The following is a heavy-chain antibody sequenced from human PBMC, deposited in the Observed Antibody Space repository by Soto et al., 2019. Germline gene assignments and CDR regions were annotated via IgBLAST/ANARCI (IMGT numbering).Heavy chain of an antibody. V-gene: IGHV3-23*01. CDR2: ISGSGGST. CDR1: GFTFSSYA. Sequence: EVQLLESGGGLVQPGGSLRLSCAASGFTFSSYAMSWVRQAPGKGLEWVSAISGSGGSTYYADSVKGRFTISRDNSKNTLYLQMNSLRAEDTAVYYCAKEQLHSSSWYQVNFDYWGQGTLVTVSS. J-gene: IGHJ4*02. D-gene: IGHD6-13*01. CDR3: AKEQLHSSSWYQVNFDY.